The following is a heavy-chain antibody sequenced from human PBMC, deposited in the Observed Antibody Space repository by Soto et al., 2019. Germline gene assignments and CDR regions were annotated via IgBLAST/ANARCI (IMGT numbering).Heavy chain of an antibody. J-gene: IGHJ6*02. CDR3: AADSLYCSSTSCYGYYYYGMDV. Sequence: QMQLVQSGPEVKKPGTSVKVSCKASGFTFTSSAVQWVRQARGQRLEWIGWIVVGSGNTNYAQKSQERVTITRDMSTSTAYMELSSLRSEDTAVYYCAADSLYCSSTSCYGYYYYGMDVWGQGTTVTVSS. D-gene: IGHD2-2*01. CDR2: IVVGSGNT. V-gene: IGHV1-58*01. CDR1: GFTFTSSA.